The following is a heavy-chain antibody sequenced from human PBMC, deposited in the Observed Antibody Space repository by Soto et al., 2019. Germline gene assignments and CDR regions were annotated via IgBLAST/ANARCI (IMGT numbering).Heavy chain of an antibody. J-gene: IGHJ6*02. Sequence: SQTLSLTCAISGDSVSSNSAAWNWIRQSTSRGLEWLGRTYYRSKWYNDYAVSVKSRITINPDTSKNQFSLQLNSVTPEDTAVYYCARGYNWNFYYYYYGMDVWGQGTTVTVSS. V-gene: IGHV6-1*01. D-gene: IGHD1-7*01. CDR2: TYYRSKWYN. CDR1: GDSVSSNSAA. CDR3: ARGYNWNFYYYYYGMDV.